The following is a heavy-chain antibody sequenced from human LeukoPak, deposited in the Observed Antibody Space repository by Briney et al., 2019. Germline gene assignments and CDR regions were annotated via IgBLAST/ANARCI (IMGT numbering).Heavy chain of an antibody. V-gene: IGHV3-11*01. Sequence: KPGGSLRLSCAASGFTSSDYYMSWIRQAPGKGLEWVSYISSSGSTIYYADSVKGRFTISRDNAKNSLYLQMNSLRAEDTAVYYCACSYDFWSGPDYWGQGTLVTVSS. J-gene: IGHJ4*02. CDR1: GFTSSDYY. CDR3: ACSYDFWSGPDY. D-gene: IGHD3-3*01. CDR2: ISSSGSTI.